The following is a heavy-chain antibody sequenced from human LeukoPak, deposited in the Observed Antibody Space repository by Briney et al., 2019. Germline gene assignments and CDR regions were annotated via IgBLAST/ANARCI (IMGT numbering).Heavy chain of an antibody. V-gene: IGHV4-38-2*02. Sequence: PSETLSLTCSVSGYSISSGYSWGWIRQPPGNKLEWIGSIYHSGNTYYNPSLKSRVTISIDTSKNQFSLKLSSVTAADTAVYYCARAYYDFWSGYSVDVWGKGTTVTVSS. J-gene: IGHJ6*04. CDR3: ARAYYDFWSGYSVDV. CDR1: GYSISSGYS. D-gene: IGHD3-3*01. CDR2: IYHSGNT.